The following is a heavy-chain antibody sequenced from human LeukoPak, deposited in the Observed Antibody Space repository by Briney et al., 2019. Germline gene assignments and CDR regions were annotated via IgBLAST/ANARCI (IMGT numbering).Heavy chain of an antibody. CDR1: GGSISSGSYY. J-gene: IGHJ5*02. D-gene: IGHD3-10*01. CDR3: ARVRGFGELLLNWFDP. Sequence: SETLSLTCTVSGGSISSGSYYWSWIRQPAGKGLEWIGRIYTSGSTNYNPSLKSRVTISVDTSKNQFSLKLSSVTAADTAVYYCARVRGFGELLLNWFDPWGQGTLVTVSS. CDR2: IYTSGST. V-gene: IGHV4-61*02.